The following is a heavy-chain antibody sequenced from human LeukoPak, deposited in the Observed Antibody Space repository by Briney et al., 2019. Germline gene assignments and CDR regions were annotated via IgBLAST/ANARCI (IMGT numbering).Heavy chain of an antibody. J-gene: IGHJ3*02. CDR3: ARGLPPSYGDYGAFDI. CDR1: GFTLSSYS. D-gene: IGHD4-17*01. Sequence: GGSLRLSCTASGFTLSSYSMNWVRQAPGKGLEWVSSISKSSTYIYYADSVKGRFTISRDNAKNSLYLQMNSLRAEDTAVYYCARGLPPSYGDYGAFDIWGQGTMVTVSS. V-gene: IGHV3-21*01. CDR2: ISKSSTYI.